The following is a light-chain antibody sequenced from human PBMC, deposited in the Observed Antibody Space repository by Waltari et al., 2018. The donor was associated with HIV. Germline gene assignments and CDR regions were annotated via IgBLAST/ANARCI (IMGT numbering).Light chain of an antibody. V-gene: IGKV3-20*01. CDR3: QQYGGSPGFT. Sequence: SPGERATLHCRASQSVSSSYLAWYQKKPGQAPRLLIYGASSRATGIPDRFSGSGSGTDFTLTISRLEPEDFAVYYCQQYGGSPGFTFGPGTKVDIK. CDR1: QSVSSSY. CDR2: GAS. J-gene: IGKJ3*01.